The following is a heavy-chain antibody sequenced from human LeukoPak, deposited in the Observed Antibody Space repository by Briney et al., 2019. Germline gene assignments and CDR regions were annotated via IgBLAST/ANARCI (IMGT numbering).Heavy chain of an antibody. CDR2: IYYSGST. Sequence: PSETLSLTCTVSGGSISSGGYYWTWIRQHPGKGLEWIGYIYYSGSTYYNPSLKGRVTTSVDTSKNQFSLNLSSVTAADTAVYYCARVGAVTTRGWNYFDYWGQGTLVTVSS. J-gene: IGHJ4*02. CDR3: ARVGAVTTRGWNYFDY. D-gene: IGHD4-17*01. CDR1: GGSISSGGYY. V-gene: IGHV4-31*03.